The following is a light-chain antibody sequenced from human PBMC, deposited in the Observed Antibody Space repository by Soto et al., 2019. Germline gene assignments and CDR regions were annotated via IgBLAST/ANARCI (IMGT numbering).Light chain of an antibody. V-gene: IGKV3-11*01. Sequence: EIVLTQSPATLSLSAGDRATIPCRASQSISRSLAWYQQKAGKAPRLLIYNASTRATGIPPRFSGSGSGTEFTLTISSLEPDDFAVYYCPQHSSWPGTFGHGTKVDIK. J-gene: IGKJ1*01. CDR2: NAS. CDR3: PQHSSWPGT. CDR1: QSISRS.